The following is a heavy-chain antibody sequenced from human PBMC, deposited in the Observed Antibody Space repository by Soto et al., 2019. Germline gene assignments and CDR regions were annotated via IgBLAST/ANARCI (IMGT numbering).Heavy chain of an antibody. Sequence: GGSLRLSCAASGFTFRTSAMSWVRRAPDEGLEYVSAISSNGGSTYYADSVKGRFTISRDNSKNTLYLQMSSQRAEDTAVYYSVKDLYRGSNDFSSWFDPWGKRSQGNVSS. CDR2: ISSNGGST. J-gene: IGHJ5*02. CDR1: GFTFRTSA. V-gene: IGHV3-64D*08. CDR3: VKDLYRGSNDFSSWFDP. D-gene: IGHD1-26*01.